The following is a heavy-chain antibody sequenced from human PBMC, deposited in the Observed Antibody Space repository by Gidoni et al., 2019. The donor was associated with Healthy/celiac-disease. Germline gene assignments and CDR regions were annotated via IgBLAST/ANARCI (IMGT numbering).Heavy chain of an antibody. CDR2: IYYSGST. CDR3: ARQTLKPGIAAAGTRFAEYFQH. V-gene: IGHV4-39*01. Sequence: QLQLQESGPGLVKPSETLSLTCTVSGGSISSSSYYWGWIRQPPGKGLEWIGSIYYSGSTYYNPSLKSRVTISVDTSKNQFSLKLSSVTAADTAVYYCARQTLKPGIAAAGTRFAEYFQHWGQGTLVTVSS. CDR1: GGSISSSSYY. D-gene: IGHD6-13*01. J-gene: IGHJ1*01.